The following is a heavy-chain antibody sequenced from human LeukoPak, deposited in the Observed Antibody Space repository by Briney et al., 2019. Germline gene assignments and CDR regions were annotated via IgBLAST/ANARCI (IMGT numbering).Heavy chain of an antibody. CDR1: GYTFTSYG. J-gene: IGHJ4*02. D-gene: IGHD4-11*01. CDR3: ARDVGATVTTAPDY. Sequence: SVKVSCKASGYTFTSYGISWVRQAPGQGLEWMGWISAHNGNTNYAQKLQGRVTMTTDTSTSTAYMELRSLRSDDTAVYYCARDVGATVTTAPDYWGQGTLVTVSS. V-gene: IGHV1-18*01. CDR2: ISAHNGNT.